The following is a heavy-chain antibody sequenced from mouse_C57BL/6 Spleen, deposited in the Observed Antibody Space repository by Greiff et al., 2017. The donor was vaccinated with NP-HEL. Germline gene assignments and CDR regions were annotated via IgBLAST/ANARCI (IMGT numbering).Heavy chain of an antibody. CDR2: INPSNGGT. D-gene: IGHD1-1*01. J-gene: IGHJ4*01. Sequence: VQLQQPGTELVKPGASVKLSCKASGYTFTSYWMHWVKQRPGQGLEWIGNINPSNGGTNYNEKFKSKATLTVDKSSSTAYMQLSSLTSEDSAVYYCARVDYYGSSFHYYAMDYWGQGTSVTVSS. CDR3: ARVDYYGSSFHYYAMDY. CDR1: GYTFTSYW. V-gene: IGHV1-53*01.